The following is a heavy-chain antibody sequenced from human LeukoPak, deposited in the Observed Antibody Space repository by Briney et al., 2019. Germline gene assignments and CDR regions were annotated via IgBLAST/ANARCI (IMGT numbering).Heavy chain of an antibody. CDR1: GYTFTGYY. D-gene: IGHD3-22*01. CDR2: INPNSGGT. CDR3: ARDQGPSPDSSGYYSFQH. Sequence: ASVKVSCKASGYTFTGYYMHWVRQAPGQGLEWMGWINPNSGGTNYAQKFQGWVTMTRDTSISTAYMELSRLRSDDTAVYYCARDQGPSPDSSGYYSFQHWGQGTLVTVFS. J-gene: IGHJ1*01. V-gene: IGHV1-2*04.